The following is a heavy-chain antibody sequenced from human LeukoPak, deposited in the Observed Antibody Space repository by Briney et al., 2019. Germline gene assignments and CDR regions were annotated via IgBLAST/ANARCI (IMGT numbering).Heavy chain of an antibody. CDR3: ARAPGNDYYPYYYMDV. J-gene: IGHJ6*03. D-gene: IGHD4/OR15-4a*01. CDR2: IYYSGST. V-gene: IGHV4-59*01. Sequence: SSETLSLTCTVSGGSISSYYWSWIRQPPGKGLEWIGHIYYSGSTNYNPSLKSRVTISVDTSKNQFSLKVNSVTAADTAVYYCARAPGNDYYPYYYMDVWGKGTTVTVSS. CDR1: GGSISSYY.